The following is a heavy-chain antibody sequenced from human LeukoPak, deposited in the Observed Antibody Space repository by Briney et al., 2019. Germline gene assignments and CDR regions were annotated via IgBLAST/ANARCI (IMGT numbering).Heavy chain of an antibody. CDR3: AKERDYGPADY. D-gene: IGHD4/OR15-4a*01. CDR1: GFTFSSYA. CDR2: ISYDGSNK. V-gene: IGHV3-30-3*01. Sequence: GGSLRLSCAASGFTFSSYAMHWVRQAPGKGLEWVAVISYDGSNKYYADSVKGRFTVSRDNSKNTLFLQMNSLRAEDTATYYCAKERDYGPADYWGQGTLVTVSS. J-gene: IGHJ4*02.